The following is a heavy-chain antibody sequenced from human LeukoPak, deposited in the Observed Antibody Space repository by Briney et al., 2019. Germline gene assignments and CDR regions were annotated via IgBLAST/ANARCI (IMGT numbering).Heavy chain of an antibody. CDR1: GGSITSYY. J-gene: IGHJ4*02. CDR2: IYYSGST. CDR3: ARALSGSSSRIDY. V-gene: IGHV4-59*01. D-gene: IGHD6-6*01. Sequence: TPSETLSLACTVSGGSITSYYWTWIRQPPGKGLEWVGYIYYSGSTNYNPSLKSRVTISVDTSKNQFSLNLNSVTAADTAVYYCARALSGSSSRIDYWGQGTLVTVSS.